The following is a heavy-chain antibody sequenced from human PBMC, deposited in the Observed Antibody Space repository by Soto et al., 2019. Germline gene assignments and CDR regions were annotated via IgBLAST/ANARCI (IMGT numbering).Heavy chain of an antibody. J-gene: IGHJ5*02. D-gene: IGHD3-10*01. CDR1: GGSISSYY. CDR2: IYYSGST. V-gene: IGHV4-59*12. Sequence: SETLSLTCTVSGGSISSYYWSWTRQPPGKGLEWIGYIYYSGSTNYNPSLKSRVTISVDTSKNQFSLKLSSVTAADTAVYYCAREITMVRGVEWFDPWGQGTLVTVSS. CDR3: AREITMVRGVEWFDP.